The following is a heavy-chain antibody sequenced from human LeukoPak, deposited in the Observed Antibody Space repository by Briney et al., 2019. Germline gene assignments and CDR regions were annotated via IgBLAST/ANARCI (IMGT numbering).Heavy chain of an antibody. CDR3: AKSSEVVVAATLFDY. CDR2: VSGSGGST. Sequence: GGSLRLSCAASGFTFDDYGMSWVRQAPGKGLEWVSGVSGSGGSTYYADSVKGRFTISRDNSKNTLYLQMNSLRAEDTAVYYCAKSSEVVVAATLFDYWGQGTLVTVSS. J-gene: IGHJ4*02. V-gene: IGHV3-23*01. D-gene: IGHD2-15*01. CDR1: GFTFDDYG.